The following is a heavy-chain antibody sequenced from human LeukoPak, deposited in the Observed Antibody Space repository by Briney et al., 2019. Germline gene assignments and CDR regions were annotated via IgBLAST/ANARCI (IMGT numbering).Heavy chain of an antibody. J-gene: IGHJ3*02. Sequence: PGGSLRLSCAASGFTFSSYGMHWVRQAPGKGLEWVAVIWYDGSNKYYADSVKGRFTISRDNSKNTLYLQMNSLRAEDTAVYYCASSLGDFLSDAFDIWGQGTMVTVSS. CDR2: IWYDGSNK. D-gene: IGHD4-17*01. V-gene: IGHV3-33*08. CDR1: GFTFSSYG. CDR3: ASSLGDFLSDAFDI.